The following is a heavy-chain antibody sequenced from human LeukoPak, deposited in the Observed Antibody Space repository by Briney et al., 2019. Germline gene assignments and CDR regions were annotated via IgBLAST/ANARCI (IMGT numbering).Heavy chain of an antibody. CDR1: GGSISSYY. Sequence: SETLSLTCTISGGSISSYYWSWIRQPPGKGLEWIGYIYYSGSTNYNPSLKSRVTISVDTSKNQFSLKLSSVTAADTAVYYCARGGGYSSKVSGPYYYYGMDVWGQGTTVTVSS. CDR3: ARGGGYSSKVSGPYYYYGMDV. CDR2: IYYSGST. V-gene: IGHV4-59*01. D-gene: IGHD6-13*01. J-gene: IGHJ6*02.